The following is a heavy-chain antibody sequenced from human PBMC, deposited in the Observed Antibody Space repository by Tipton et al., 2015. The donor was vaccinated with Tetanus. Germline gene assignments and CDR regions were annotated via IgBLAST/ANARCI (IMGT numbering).Heavy chain of an antibody. J-gene: IGHJ4*02. CDR2: IYYSGST. CDR3: VRDQARGARGWNYFDF. CDR1: GGSISRGGYY. V-gene: IGHV4-31*03. D-gene: IGHD1-26*01. Sequence: TLSLTCTVSGGSISRGGYYWSWIRQHPGKGLEWIGDIYYSGSTYYNPSLKSRVTISVDTSKNQFSLKLNSVTAADTAVYYCVRDQARGARGWNYFDFWGQGTLVTVSS.